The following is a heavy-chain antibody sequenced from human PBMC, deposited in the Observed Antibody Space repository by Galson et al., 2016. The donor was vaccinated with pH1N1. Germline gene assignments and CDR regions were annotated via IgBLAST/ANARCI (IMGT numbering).Heavy chain of an antibody. J-gene: IGHJ4*02. V-gene: IGHV3-23*01. CDR3: AKDLSNDFGDYGLDY. CDR1: GFTFSRHA. CDR2: ISGSGYNT. D-gene: IGHD4-17*01. Sequence: SLRLSCAASGFTFSRHAMSWVRQAPGKGLEWVSAISGSGYNTYYADSVKGRFTISRDNSKNTSYLQMNSLRAEDTALYYCAKDLSNDFGDYGLDYWGQGTLVTVSS.